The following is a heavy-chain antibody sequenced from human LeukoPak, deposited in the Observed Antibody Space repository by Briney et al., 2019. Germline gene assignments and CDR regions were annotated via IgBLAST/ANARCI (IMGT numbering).Heavy chain of an antibody. CDR1: GFTFSSYA. CDR2: IYSGGST. D-gene: IGHD2-2*01. J-gene: IGHJ6*02. V-gene: IGHV3-53*01. Sequence: GGSLRLSCAASGFTFSSYAMSWVRQAPGKGLEWVSVIYSGGSTYYADSVKGRFTISRDNSKNTLYLQMNSLRAEDTAVYYCASGAVVVPAVSYYYYGMDVWGQGTTVTVSS. CDR3: ASGAVVVPAVSYYYYGMDV.